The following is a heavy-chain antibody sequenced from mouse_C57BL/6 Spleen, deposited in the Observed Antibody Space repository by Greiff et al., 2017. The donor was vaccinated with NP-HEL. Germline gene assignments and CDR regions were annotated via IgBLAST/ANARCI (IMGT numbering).Heavy chain of an antibody. CDR3: GRGGDSKYAYAMDY. J-gene: IGHJ4*01. CDR1: GYTFTSYW. V-gene: IGHV1-69*01. D-gene: IGHD2-5*01. Sequence: QVQLQQPGAELVMPGASVKLSCKASGYTFTSYWMHWVKQRPGQGLEWIGEIDPSDSYTNYNQKFKGKSTLTVDKSSSTAYMQVSSLTSEDSAVYYCGRGGDSKYAYAMDYWGQGTSVTVSS. CDR2: IDPSDSYT.